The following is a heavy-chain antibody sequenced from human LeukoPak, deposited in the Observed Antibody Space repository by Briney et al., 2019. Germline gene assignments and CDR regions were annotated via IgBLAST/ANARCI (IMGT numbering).Heavy chain of an antibody. CDR1: GCTFSSYG. V-gene: IGHV3-30*18. CDR3: ANIYSYGLGGAFDI. J-gene: IGHJ3*02. CDR2: ILYDGSNK. D-gene: IGHD5-18*01. Sequence: GGSLRLSCAASGCTFSSYGMHWVRQAPGKGLEWVAVILYDGSNKYYADSVKGRFTISRDNSKNTLYLQMNSLRAEDTAVYYCANIYSYGLGGAFDIWGQGTMVTVSS.